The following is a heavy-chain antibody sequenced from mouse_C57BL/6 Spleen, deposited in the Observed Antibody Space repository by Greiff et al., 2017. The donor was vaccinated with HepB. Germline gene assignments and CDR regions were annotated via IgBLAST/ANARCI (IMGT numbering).Heavy chain of an antibody. CDR2: INPNNGGT. V-gene: IGHV1-26*01. CDR3: ARSVWTAQAFDY. J-gene: IGHJ2*01. CDR1: GYTFTDYY. D-gene: IGHD3-2*02. Sequence: EVQLQQSGPELVKPGASVKISCKASGYTFTDYYMNWVKQSHGKSLEWIGDINPNNGGTSYNQKFKGKATLTVDKSYSTAYMELRSLTSEDSAVYYCARSVWTAQAFDYWGQGTTLTVSS.